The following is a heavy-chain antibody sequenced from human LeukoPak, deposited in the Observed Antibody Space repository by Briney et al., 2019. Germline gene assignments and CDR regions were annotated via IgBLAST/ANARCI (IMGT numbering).Heavy chain of an antibody. D-gene: IGHD5-18*01. V-gene: IGHV3-33*08. CDR1: GFTFSGYA. Sequence: GGSLRLSCAASGFTFSGYAMNWVRQDPGKGLEWVGVIWYDGSNKYYADSVKGRLTISRDNSKNTLFLYMNSLRAEDTAVYYCTRDPATRGYNYAYFDYWGQGSLVTVSS. CDR2: IWYDGSNK. J-gene: IGHJ4*02. CDR3: TRDPATRGYNYAYFDY.